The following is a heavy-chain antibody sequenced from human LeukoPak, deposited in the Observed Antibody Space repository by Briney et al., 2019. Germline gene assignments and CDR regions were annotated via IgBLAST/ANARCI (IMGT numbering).Heavy chain of an antibody. Sequence: ASVKVSCKASGYIFTAYFMHWVRQAPGQGLEWMGWINPNSGATKYAQQSQGRVTMTRDTSISTAYMELSSLRSDDTAVYYCARGPTTGTDYWGQGTLVTVSS. CDR1: GYIFTAYF. CDR2: INPNSGAT. CDR3: ARGPTTGTDY. D-gene: IGHD1-1*01. J-gene: IGHJ4*02. V-gene: IGHV1-2*02.